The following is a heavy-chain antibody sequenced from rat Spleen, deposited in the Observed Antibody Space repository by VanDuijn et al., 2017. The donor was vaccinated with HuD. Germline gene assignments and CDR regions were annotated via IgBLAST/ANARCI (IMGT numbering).Heavy chain of an antibody. J-gene: IGHJ2*01. V-gene: IGHV5-29*01. D-gene: IGHD1-9*01. CDR1: GFTFSDYY. CDR2: ISYGDSSGHSST. Sequence: EVQLVETGGGLVQPGRSLKLSCVASGFTFSDYYMAWVRQAPTTGLEWVATISYGDSSGHSSTYYRDSVRGRFTISRDDVKSTLSLQMDSLRSEDTATYYCARRHYGYTDYFDYWGQGVMVTVSS. CDR3: ARRHYGYTDYFDY.